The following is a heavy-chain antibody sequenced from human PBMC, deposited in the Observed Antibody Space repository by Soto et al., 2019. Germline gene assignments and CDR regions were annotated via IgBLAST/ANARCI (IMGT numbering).Heavy chain of an antibody. V-gene: IGHV1-2*04. Sequence: ASVKVSCKASGYTFTGYYMHWVRQAPGQGLKRMRWINPNSGGTNYAQKLQGWVTMTRDTSISTAYMELSRMRSDDTAVYYCARDYRRSSSSRGMGYYYYYMDVWGKGTTVTVSS. CDR2: INPNSGGT. D-gene: IGHD6-6*01. CDR3: ARDYRRSSSSRGMGYYYYYMDV. CDR1: GYTFTGYY. J-gene: IGHJ6*03.